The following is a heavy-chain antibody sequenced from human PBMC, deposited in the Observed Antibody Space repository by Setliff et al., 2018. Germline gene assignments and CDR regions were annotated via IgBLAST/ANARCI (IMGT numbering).Heavy chain of an antibody. J-gene: IGHJ4*02. V-gene: IGHV3-74*01. CDR2: INRDGSYT. CDR3: ARDPRDGSSSPMADN. Sequence: GGSLRLSCAASGFTFSSYWMYWVRQAPGKGLVWVSRINRDGSYTVYADSVKGRFTISRDNAKTTLYLQMNSLRVEDTAVYFCARDPRDGSSSPMADNWGQGTLVTVSS. CDR1: GFTFSSYW. D-gene: IGHD3-10*01.